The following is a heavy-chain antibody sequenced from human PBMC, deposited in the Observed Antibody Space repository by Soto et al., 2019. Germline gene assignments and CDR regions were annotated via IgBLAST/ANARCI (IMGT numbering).Heavy chain of an antibody. D-gene: IGHD2-21*02. J-gene: IGHJ5*01. CDR1: GFTFSNFA. CDR3: AKSPSGDYDS. Sequence: GGSLRLSCAASGFTFSNFAMIWVRQAPGRGLEWVSAITGSAASTYYADSVKGRFTISRDNSKNTLYLQMNSLRVEDTAVYYCAKSPSGDYDSWGQGTLVTVSS. V-gene: IGHV3-23*01. CDR2: ITGSAAST.